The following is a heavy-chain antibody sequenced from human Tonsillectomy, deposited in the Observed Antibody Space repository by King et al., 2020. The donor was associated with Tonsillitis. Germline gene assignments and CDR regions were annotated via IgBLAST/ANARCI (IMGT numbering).Heavy chain of an antibody. V-gene: IGHV3-11*01. CDR1: GFTFSDYY. Sequence: VQLVESGGGLVKPGGSLRLSCAASGFTFSDYYMSCIRQAPGKGLEWVSYISSIGSIIYYADSVKGRFTISRDNAKNSLYLQMNSLRAEDTAVYYCARAMGIVLMVYAVDAFDIWGQGTMVTVSS. CDR2: ISSIGSII. D-gene: IGHD2-8*01. CDR3: ARAMGIVLMVYAVDAFDI. J-gene: IGHJ3*02.